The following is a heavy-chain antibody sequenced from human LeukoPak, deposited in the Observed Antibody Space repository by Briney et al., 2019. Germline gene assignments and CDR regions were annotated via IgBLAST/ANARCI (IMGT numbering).Heavy chain of an antibody. D-gene: IGHD6-13*01. Sequence: PSETLSLTCTVSGYSISSGYYWGWIRQPPGKGLEWIGSIYHSGSTYYNPSLKSRVTISVDTSKNQFSLRLSFATAADTAVYYCARNDMEYSSSWWPFDYWGQGTLVTVSS. J-gene: IGHJ4*02. CDR2: IYHSGST. CDR3: ARNDMEYSSSWWPFDY. CDR1: GYSISSGYY. V-gene: IGHV4-38-2*02.